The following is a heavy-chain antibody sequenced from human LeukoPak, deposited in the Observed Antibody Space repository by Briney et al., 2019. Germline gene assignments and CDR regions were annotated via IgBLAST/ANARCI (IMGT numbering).Heavy chain of an antibody. CDR1: GGSFSGYY. D-gene: IGHD4-11*01. CDR2: INHSGST. CDR3: ARGPGYSNYFNWFDP. J-gene: IGHJ5*02. Sequence: SETLSLTCAVYGGSFSGYYWSWICQPPGKGLEWIGEINHSGSTNYNPSLKSRVTISVDTSKNQFSLKLSSVTAADTAVYYCARGPGYSNYFNWFDPWGQGTLVTVSS. V-gene: IGHV4-34*01.